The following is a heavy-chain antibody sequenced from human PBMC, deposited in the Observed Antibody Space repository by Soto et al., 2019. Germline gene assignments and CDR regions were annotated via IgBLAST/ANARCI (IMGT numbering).Heavy chain of an antibody. J-gene: IGHJ6*02. Sequence: GGSLRLSCAASGFTFSSYGMHWVRQAPGKGLEWVAVISYDGSNKYYADSVKGRFTISRDNSKNTLYLQMNSLRAEDTAVYYCAKGLRLGELSLFYYYYGMDVWGQGTTVTVSS. CDR1: GFTFSSYG. CDR2: ISYDGSNK. CDR3: AKGLRLGELSLFYYYYGMDV. D-gene: IGHD3-16*02. V-gene: IGHV3-30*18.